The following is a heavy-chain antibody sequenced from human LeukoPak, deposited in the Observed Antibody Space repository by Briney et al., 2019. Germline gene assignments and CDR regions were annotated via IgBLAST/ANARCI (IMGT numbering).Heavy chain of an antibody. Sequence: GGSQTLLCAASGFTFGSYSMRWARHAPGEGLECVSSISSSSSYIYYADSVKGRFTISRDNAKNSLYLQMNSLRAEDTAVYYCASHTSGANYDYWGQGTLVTVSS. CDR3: ASHTSGANYDY. CDR1: GFTFGSYS. D-gene: IGHD1-26*01. CDR2: ISSSSSYI. V-gene: IGHV3-21*01. J-gene: IGHJ4*02.